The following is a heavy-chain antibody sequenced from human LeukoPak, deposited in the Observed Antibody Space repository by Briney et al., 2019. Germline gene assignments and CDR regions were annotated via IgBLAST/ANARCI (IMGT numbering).Heavy chain of an antibody. V-gene: IGHV4-30-4*01. CDR3: ARDLACSSTSCYYFDY. CDR1: GGSISSGDYY. CDR2: IYYSGST. Sequence: SETLSLTCTVSGGSISSGDYYWSWIRQPPGKGLEWIGYIYYSGSTYYNPSLKSQVTISVDTSKNQFSLKLSSVTAADTAVYYCARDLACSSTSCYYFDYWGQGTLVTVSS. J-gene: IGHJ4*02. D-gene: IGHD2-2*01.